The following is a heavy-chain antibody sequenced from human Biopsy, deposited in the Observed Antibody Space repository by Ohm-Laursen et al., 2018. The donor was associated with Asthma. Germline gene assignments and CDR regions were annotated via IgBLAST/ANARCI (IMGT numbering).Heavy chain of an antibody. V-gene: IGHV3-7*01. Sequence: SLRLSRAASGFTFGDYWMSWVRQVPGQGLGWVANIKHDGSEKNHVDSLKGRFTISRDNAKNSLYLQMNSLRAEDTAVYYCARTFHFWSPYHAEHFQLWGQGTLVTVSS. CDR1: GFTFGDYW. J-gene: IGHJ1*01. CDR2: IKHDGSEK. D-gene: IGHD3-3*02. CDR3: ARTFHFWSPYHAEHFQL.